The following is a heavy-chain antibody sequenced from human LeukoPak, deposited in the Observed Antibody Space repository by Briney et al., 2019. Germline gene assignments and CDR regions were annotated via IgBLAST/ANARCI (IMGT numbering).Heavy chain of an antibody. J-gene: IGHJ4*02. Sequence: GGCLRLSCTASGFTFGDYAMSWVRPAPGKGMEWVGFIRSKRYGGATEYAASVKGRFTISRDDSKSIAYLQMNSLKTEDTAVYYCSRGQLWLRGEGSGLDYWGQGTLVTVSS. V-gene: IGHV3-49*04. CDR3: SRGQLWLRGEGSGLDY. CDR1: GFTFGDYA. D-gene: IGHD5-18*01. CDR2: IRSKRYGGAT.